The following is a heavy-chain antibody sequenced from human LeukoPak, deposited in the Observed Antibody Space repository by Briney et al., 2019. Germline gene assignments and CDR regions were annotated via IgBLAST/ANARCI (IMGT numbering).Heavy chain of an antibody. D-gene: IGHD2/OR15-2a*01. CDR3: ARVSPTIGALHL. Sequence: GGSLRLSCAASGFTFSDYAMHWVRQAPGKALDWLAVIVFDGSSKYYGGSVKGRFTISRDNSKNTLYLQMNSLRAEDTAVYFCARVSPTIGALHLWGQGTMVTVSS. V-gene: IGHV3-30-3*01. CDR2: IVFDGSSK. CDR1: GFTFSDYA. J-gene: IGHJ3*01.